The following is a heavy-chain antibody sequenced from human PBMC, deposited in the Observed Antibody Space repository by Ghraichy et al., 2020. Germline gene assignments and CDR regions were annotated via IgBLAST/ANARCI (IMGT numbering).Heavy chain of an antibody. CDR3: ARHSNDASYPLDY. D-gene: IGHD3-16*01. J-gene: IGHJ4*02. V-gene: IGHV4-4*09. CDR2: ISSSGST. CDR1: GGSISSFY. Sequence: SETLSLTCTVSGGSISSFYWSWIRQPPGKGLEWIAYISSSGSTNYSPSLKSRVTISVDTSKNQFSLKLSSVTAADTAVYYCARHSNDASYPLDYWGQGTQATVSS.